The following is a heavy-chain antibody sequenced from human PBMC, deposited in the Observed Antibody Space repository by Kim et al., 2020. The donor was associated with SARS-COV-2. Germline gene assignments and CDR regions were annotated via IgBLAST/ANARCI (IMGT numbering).Heavy chain of an antibody. Sequence: GGSLRLSCAASGFTFSSYAMHWVRQAPGKGLEYVSAISSNGGSTYYANSVKGRFTISRDNSKNTLYLQMGSLRAEDMAVYYCARDGAWPRPLYYYYGMDVWGQGTTVTVSS. J-gene: IGHJ6*02. CDR1: GFTFSSYA. D-gene: IGHD3-16*01. CDR3: ARDGAWPRPLYYYYGMDV. CDR2: ISSNGGST. V-gene: IGHV3-64*01.